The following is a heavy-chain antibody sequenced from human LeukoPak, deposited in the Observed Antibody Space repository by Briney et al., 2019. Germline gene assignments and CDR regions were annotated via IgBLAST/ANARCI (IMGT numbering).Heavy chain of an antibody. CDR2: INPNSGGT. V-gene: IGHV1-2*02. CDR3: ARDGPQIAVAGTGGVDY. CDR1: GYTFTGYY. Sequence: EASVKVSCKASGYTFTGYYMHWVRQAPGQGLEWMGWINPNSGGTNYAQKFQGRVTMTRDTSISTAYMELSRLRSDDTAVYYCARDGPQIAVAGTGGVDYWGQGTLVTVSS. D-gene: IGHD6-19*01. J-gene: IGHJ4*02.